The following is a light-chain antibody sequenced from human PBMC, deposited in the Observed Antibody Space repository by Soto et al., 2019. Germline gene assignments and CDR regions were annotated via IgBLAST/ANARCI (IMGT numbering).Light chain of an antibody. V-gene: IGKV3-20*01. CDR2: GVS. J-gene: IGKJ4*01. Sequence: EIVLTQSPGTLSLSPGERATLSCRASQSISSNYFAWYQQKPGQTPRLLIYGVSSRATGIPDRFSGSGSGTDFTLSISRLEPADFTVYYCQQYSGSPLTFGGGTKVEIK. CDR1: QSISSNY. CDR3: QQYSGSPLT.